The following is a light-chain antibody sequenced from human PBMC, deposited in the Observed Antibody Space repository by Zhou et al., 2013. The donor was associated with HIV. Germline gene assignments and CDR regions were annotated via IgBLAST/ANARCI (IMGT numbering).Light chain of an antibody. CDR3: QQSYSTPLT. Sequence: DIQMTQSPSSLSASVEDRVTITCQASQDIGNHLNWYQQRSGKSPNLLIYGTSVLQSGVPARFSGGGSGTVFTLIISSLQPEDFATYYCQQSYSTPLTFGGGTKVEIK. J-gene: IGKJ4*01. CDR1: QDIGNH. CDR2: GTS. V-gene: IGKV1-39*01.